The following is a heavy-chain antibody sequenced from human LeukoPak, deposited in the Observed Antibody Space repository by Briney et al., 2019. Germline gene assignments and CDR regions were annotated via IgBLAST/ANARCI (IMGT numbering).Heavy chain of an antibody. Sequence: PSETLSLTCAVSGGSISRNNWWSWVRQPPGKGLEWIGEIYHRGSTNYNPSLKSRVTISVDKSKNHFSLNLSSVTAADTAVYYCARDGGKDYYGSGSYYPKWFDPWGQGTLVTASS. D-gene: IGHD3-10*01. CDR2: IYHRGST. V-gene: IGHV4-4*02. CDR3: ARDGGKDYYGSGSYYPKWFDP. J-gene: IGHJ5*02. CDR1: GGSISRNNW.